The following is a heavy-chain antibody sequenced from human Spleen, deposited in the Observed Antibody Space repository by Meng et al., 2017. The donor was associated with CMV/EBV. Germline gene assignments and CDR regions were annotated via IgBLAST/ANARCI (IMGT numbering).Heavy chain of an antibody. J-gene: IGHJ4*02. D-gene: IGHD4/OR15-4a*01. CDR2: IYPSDSHT. CDR3: ARRPYANYDFDY. CDR1: GYTFTHYW. V-gene: IGHV5-51*04. Sequence: KVSCKASGYTFTHYWIGWVRQMPGKGLEWMGIIYPSDSHTIYSPSFQGQVTISADKPITTAYLQWSSLKASDTAMYYCARRPYANYDFDYWGQGTLVTVSS.